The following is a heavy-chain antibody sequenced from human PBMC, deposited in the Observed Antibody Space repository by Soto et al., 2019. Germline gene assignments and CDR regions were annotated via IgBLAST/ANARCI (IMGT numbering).Heavy chain of an antibody. CDR3: ARQFCTTTACSMYFDN. CDR2: VYPRGSDT. D-gene: IGHD2-8*01. V-gene: IGHV5-51*01. Sequence: GESLKISCETSGYDFTRNWIGWVRQRPGKGLEWVGLVYPRGSDTRYSPSFRGHVSMSADESVRTAYLQWTSLEASDTAIYYGARQFCTTTACSMYFDNWGQGTPVTVSS. CDR1: GYDFTRNW. J-gene: IGHJ4*02.